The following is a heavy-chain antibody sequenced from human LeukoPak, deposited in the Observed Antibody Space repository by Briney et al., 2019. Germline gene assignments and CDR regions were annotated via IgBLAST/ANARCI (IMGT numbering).Heavy chain of an antibody. CDR2: IKADGGDK. J-gene: IGHJ4*02. CDR3: ARGGLWGGDY. Sequence: PGGSLRLSCAASGFTFSSYWMTWVRQAPGRGLEWVATIKADGGDKYYVNSVKGRFTISRDNAKNSLSLQMDNLGAKDTAVYYCARGGLWGGDYWGQGTLVTVSS. D-gene: IGHD3-16*01. CDR1: GFTFSSYW. V-gene: IGHV3-7*01.